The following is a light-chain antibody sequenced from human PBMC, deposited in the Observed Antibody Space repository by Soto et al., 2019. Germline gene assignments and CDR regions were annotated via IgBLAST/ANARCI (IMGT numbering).Light chain of an antibody. CDR3: HQYAWSPLT. Sequence: IVLTQSPGTLSLSPGERATLSCRASQTVPKSCLAWYQQRPGQAPRLLIYDASNRATGIPDRFSGSESGTDFTLTISHLEPEDFAVYYCHQYAWSPLTFGQGTRLEIK. CDR2: DAS. J-gene: IGKJ5*01. CDR1: QTVPKSC. V-gene: IGKV3-20*01.